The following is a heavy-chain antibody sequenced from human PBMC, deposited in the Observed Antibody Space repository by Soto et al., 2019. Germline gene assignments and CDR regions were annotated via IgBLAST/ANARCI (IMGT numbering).Heavy chain of an antibody. CDR3: AREDDGGDRDYYGLDV. CDR2: IHYSGST. CDR1: GGSISSYY. Sequence: SETLSLTCTVSGGSISSYYWSWIRQPPGKGLEWIGYIHYSGSTSYNPSLQSRLTISVDTSKNQFSLKLTSVTAADTAVYFCAREDDGGDRDYYGLDVWGQGTTVIVSS. V-gene: IGHV4-59*12. D-gene: IGHD2-21*02. J-gene: IGHJ6*02.